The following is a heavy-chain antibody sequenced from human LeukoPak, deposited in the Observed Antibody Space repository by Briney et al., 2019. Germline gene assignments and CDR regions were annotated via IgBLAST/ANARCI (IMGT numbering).Heavy chain of an antibody. Sequence: SETLSLTCTVSGGSISSYYWSWIRQPPGKGLEWIGYIYYSGSTNYNPSLKSRVTISVDTSKNQFSLKLSSVTAADTAVYYCARVSYYYDSSGYYYSRTFDYWGQGTLVTVPS. J-gene: IGHJ4*02. CDR1: GGSISSYY. V-gene: IGHV4-59*08. CDR2: IYYSGST. CDR3: ARVSYYYDSSGYYYSRTFDY. D-gene: IGHD3-22*01.